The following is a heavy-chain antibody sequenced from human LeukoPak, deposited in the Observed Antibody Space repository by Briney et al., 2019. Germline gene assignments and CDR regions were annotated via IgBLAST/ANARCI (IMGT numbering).Heavy chain of an antibody. CDR3: ARDLYVAAAGTDYYYGMDV. CDR2: MNPNSGNT. J-gene: IGHJ6*02. V-gene: IGHV1-8*03. D-gene: IGHD6-13*01. Sequence: ASVKVSCKASGYTFTSYDINWVRQATGQGLEWMGWMNPNSGNTGYAQKFQGRVTITRNTSISTAYMELSRLRSDDTAVYYCARDLYVAAAGTDYYYGMDVWGQGTTVTVSS. CDR1: GYTFTSYD.